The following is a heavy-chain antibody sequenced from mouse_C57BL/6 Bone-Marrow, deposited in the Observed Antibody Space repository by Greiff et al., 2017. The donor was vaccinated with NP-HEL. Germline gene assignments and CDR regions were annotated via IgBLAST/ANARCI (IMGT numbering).Heavy chain of an antibody. CDR1: GYTFTSYW. CDR3: ARGTSGF. D-gene: IGHD5-1*01. CDR2: IDPSDSYT. Sequence: VQLQQPGAELVMPGASVKLSCKASGYTFTSYWMHWVKQRPGQGLEWIGEIDPSDSYTNYNQKFKGKSTLTVDKSSSTAYMQLSSLTSEDSAVYYCARGTSGFWGQCTTLTVSS. J-gene: IGHJ2*01. V-gene: IGHV1-69*01.